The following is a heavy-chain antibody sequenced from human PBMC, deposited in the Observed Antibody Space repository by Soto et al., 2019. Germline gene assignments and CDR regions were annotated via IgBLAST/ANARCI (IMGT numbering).Heavy chain of an antibody. D-gene: IGHD5-12*01. CDR3: AKDLGQWLQLEAFDY. J-gene: IGHJ4*02. Sequence: EVQLLESGGGLVQPGGSLRLSCAASGFTFSSYAMSWVRQAPGKGLEWVSAISGSGGSTYYADSVKGRFTISRDSSKNTPYLQMSCLTGEDTAVYYCAKDLGQWLQLEAFDYWGQGTLVTVSS. V-gene: IGHV3-23*01. CDR1: GFTFSSYA. CDR2: ISGSGGST.